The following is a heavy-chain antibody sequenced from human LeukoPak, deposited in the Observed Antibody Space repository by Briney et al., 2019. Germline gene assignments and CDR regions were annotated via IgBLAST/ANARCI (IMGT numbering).Heavy chain of an antibody. J-gene: IGHJ6*03. CDR1: GGSISSYY. CDR3: ARDGRPYYMDV. V-gene: IGHV4-4*07. Sequence: SETLSLTCTVSGGSISSYYWNWIRQPAGKGLQWIGRIYTTGSTNYNPSLKSRVTMSVDTSENQLSLRLSSVTAADTAVYYCARDGRPYYMDVWGKGTTVTVSS. CDR2: IYTTGST.